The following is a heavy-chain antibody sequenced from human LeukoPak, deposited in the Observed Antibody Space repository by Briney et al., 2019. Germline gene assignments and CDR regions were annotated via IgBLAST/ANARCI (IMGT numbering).Heavy chain of an antibody. J-gene: IGHJ4*02. V-gene: IGHV3-30-3*01. D-gene: IGHD3-10*01. CDR2: ISYDGSNE. Sequence: QAGGSLRLSCAASGFNVSTNYMTWVRQAPGKGLEWVAVISYDGSNEYYADSVKGRFTISRDNSKNTLYLQMNSLSVEDTAVYYCARVGYYASGPFSYFDYWGQGTLVTVSS. CDR3: ARVGYYASGPFSYFDY. CDR1: GFNVSTNY.